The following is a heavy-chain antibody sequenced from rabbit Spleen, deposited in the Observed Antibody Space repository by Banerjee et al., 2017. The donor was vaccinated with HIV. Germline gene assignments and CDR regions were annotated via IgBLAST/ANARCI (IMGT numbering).Heavy chain of an antibody. CDR1: AFSFSRGYD. CDR2: IANGDSST. CDR3: ARFYAGYGDFGYAAM. V-gene: IGHV1S40*01. D-gene: IGHD7-1*01. Sequence: QQLVESGGGLVKPGASLTLTCKASAFSFSRGYDMCWVRQAPGKGLEWIACIANGDSSTYYATWAKGRFTISKTSSTTVTLQMTSLTAADTATYFCARFYAGYGDFGYAAMWGQGTLVTVS. J-gene: IGHJ3*01.